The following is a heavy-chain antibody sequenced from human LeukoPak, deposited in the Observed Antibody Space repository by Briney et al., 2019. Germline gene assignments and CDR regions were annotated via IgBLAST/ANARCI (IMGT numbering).Heavy chain of an antibody. V-gene: IGHV3-13*01. CDR3: ARAPYYYYGMDV. Sequence: GGSLRLSCAASGFTFSSYDMHWVRQATGKGLEWVSAIGTAGDTYYPGSVKSRFTISRENAKNSLYLQMNSLRAGDTAVYYCARAPYYYYGMDVWGQGTTVTVSS. CDR1: GFTFSSYD. J-gene: IGHJ6*02. CDR2: IGTAGDT.